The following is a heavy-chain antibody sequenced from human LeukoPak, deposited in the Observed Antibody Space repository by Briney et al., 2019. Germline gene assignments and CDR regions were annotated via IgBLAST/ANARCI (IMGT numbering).Heavy chain of an antibody. V-gene: IGHV1-8*01. CDR3: ARGQSYQPLLDY. J-gene: IGHJ4*02. CDR2: MNPNSGNT. D-gene: IGHD2-2*01. Sequence: GASVKVSCKASGYTFTSYDINWVRQATGQGLEWMGWMNPNSGNTGYAQKFQGRVTMARNTSISTAYMELCSLSAEDTAVYYCARGQSYQPLLDYWGQGTLVTVSS. CDR1: GYTFTSYD.